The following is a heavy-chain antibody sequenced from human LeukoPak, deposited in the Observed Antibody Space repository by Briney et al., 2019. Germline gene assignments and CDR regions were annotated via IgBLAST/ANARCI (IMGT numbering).Heavy chain of an antibody. CDR2: IKQDGSEK. Sequence: PGGSLRLSCAASGFTFSSYWMSLVRQAAGKGLEWVANIKQDGSEKYYVDSVKGRFTISRDNAKNSLYLQMNSLRAEDTAVYYCAREGGDIVVVPAAPDFDYWGQGTLVTVSS. J-gene: IGHJ4*02. V-gene: IGHV3-7*01. CDR3: AREGGDIVVVPAAPDFDY. D-gene: IGHD2-2*01. CDR1: GFTFSSYW.